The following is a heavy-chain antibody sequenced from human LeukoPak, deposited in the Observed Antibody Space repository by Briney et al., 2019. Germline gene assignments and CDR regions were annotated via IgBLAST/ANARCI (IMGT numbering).Heavy chain of an antibody. CDR2: INSDGSST. Sequence: PGGSLRLSCAASGFTFSSYWMHWVRQAPGKGLVWVSRINSDGSSTSYADSVKGRFTISRDNAKNSLYLQMNSLGAEDSAVYYCARGNFYSGSGSSPLDYWGQGTLVTVSS. CDR1: GFTFSSYW. J-gene: IGHJ4*02. V-gene: IGHV3-74*01. CDR3: ARGNFYSGSGSSPLDY. D-gene: IGHD3-10*01.